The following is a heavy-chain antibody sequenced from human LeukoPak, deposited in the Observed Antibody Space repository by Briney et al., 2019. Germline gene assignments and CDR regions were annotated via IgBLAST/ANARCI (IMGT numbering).Heavy chain of an antibody. Sequence: PGGSLRLSCAASGLTFRSYAMTWVRQAPGKGLEWVSSISGSGTTTYFADSVKGRFTISRDNSKGSLYLQMNSLRDEDTAIYYCAQDRGLQFPFRYFDHWGQGTLVTVSS. V-gene: IGHV3-23*01. J-gene: IGHJ4*02. CDR3: AQDRGLQFPFRYFDH. D-gene: IGHD5-24*01. CDR1: GLTFRSYA. CDR2: ISGSGTTT.